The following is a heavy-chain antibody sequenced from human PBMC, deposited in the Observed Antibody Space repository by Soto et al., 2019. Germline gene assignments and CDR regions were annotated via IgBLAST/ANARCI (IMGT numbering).Heavy chain of an antibody. CDR2: ISSSISYI. D-gene: IGHD3-16*01. J-gene: IGHJ4*02. Sequence: GGSLRLSCAASGFTFSSYSMNWVRQAPGKGLEWVSSISSSISYIYYADSVKGRFTISRDNAKNSLYLQMNSLRAEDTAVSYWARGGVYVGHPHFADYWGRGTRVTVSS. V-gene: IGHV3-21*01. CDR3: ARGGVYVGHPHFADY. CDR1: GFTFSSYS.